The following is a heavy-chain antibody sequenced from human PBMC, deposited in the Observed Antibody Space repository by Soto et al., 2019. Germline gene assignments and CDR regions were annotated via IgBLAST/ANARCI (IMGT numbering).Heavy chain of an antibody. D-gene: IGHD4-4*01. CDR2: IYYSGST. J-gene: IGHJ4*02. CDR3: ARLSVSTPLHY. Sequence: SETLSLTCTVSGGSISSYYWSWIRQPPGKGLEWIGYIYYSGSTRYSPSFQGQVTISADKSISTAYLQWSSLKASDTAMYYCARLSVSTPLHYWGQGTLVTVSS. CDR1: GGSISSYY. V-gene: IGHV4-59*12.